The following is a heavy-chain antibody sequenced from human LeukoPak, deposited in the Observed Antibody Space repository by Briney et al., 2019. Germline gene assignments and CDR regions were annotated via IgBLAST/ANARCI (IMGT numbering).Heavy chain of an antibody. CDR2: IYSSGST. Sequence: SETLSLTCTVSGGSISSYYWSWIRQPPGKGLEWIGYIYSSGSTNYNPSLKSRVTISVDTSKNQYSLKLSSVTAADTAVYFCARHCTTKQLVLWFDPWGQGTLVTVSS. CDR3: ARHCTTKQLVLWFDP. CDR1: GGSISSYY. V-gene: IGHV4-59*08. J-gene: IGHJ5*02. D-gene: IGHD6-6*01.